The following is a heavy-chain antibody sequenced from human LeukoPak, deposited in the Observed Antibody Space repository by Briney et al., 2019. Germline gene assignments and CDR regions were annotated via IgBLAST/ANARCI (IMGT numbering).Heavy chain of an antibody. D-gene: IGHD2-2*01. J-gene: IGHJ5*02. CDR3: AADLLPTDPYNWFDP. CDR2: IVVGSGYT. V-gene: IGHV1-58*01. CDR1: GFTFTTSA. Sequence: SVKVPCKASGFTFTTSAVHWVRQARGQRLEWIGWIVVGSGYTNFARSFQERVTFTRDMSTGTAYMELSSLRSEDTAVYYCAADLLPTDPYNWFDPWGQGSLVTVSS.